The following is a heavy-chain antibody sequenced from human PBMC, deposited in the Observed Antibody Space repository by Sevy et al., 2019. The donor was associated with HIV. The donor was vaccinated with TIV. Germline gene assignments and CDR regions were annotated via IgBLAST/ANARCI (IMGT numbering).Heavy chain of an antibody. CDR2: IYYNGHI. D-gene: IGHD1-26*01. CDR1: GGSISSLY. CDR3: AGENAWGRGYS. J-gene: IGHJ4*02. Sequence: SETLSLSCTVSGGSISSLYWNWIRQPPGKGLEWIANIYYNGHINYNPSLKSRVTLSLDTSKNQFSLRLSSVTAADTAMYYCAGENAWGRGYSWGQGTLVTVSS. V-gene: IGHV4-59*08.